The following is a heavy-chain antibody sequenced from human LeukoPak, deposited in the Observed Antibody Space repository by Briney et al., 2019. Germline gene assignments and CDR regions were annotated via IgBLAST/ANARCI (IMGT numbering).Heavy chain of an antibody. V-gene: IGHV3-21*01. CDR3: ASTTGDRDY. CDR2: ISGSSTYI. D-gene: IGHD7-27*01. J-gene: IGHJ4*02. CDR1: GFTLSSYS. Sequence: PGGSLRLSCVASGFTLSSYSMNWVRQAPGKGLEWVSYISGSSTYIYYVDSLKGRFTISRDNAKNSLYLQMNSLRVEDTAVYYCASTTGDRDYWGQGTLVNVSS.